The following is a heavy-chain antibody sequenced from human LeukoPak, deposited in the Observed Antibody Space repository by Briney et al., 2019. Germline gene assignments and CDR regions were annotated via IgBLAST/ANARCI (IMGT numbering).Heavy chain of an antibody. CDR1: GGTFSSYG. D-gene: IGHD6-19*01. CDR3: ARIAAVAGAYYFDY. Sequence: ASVKVSCKASGGTFSSYGISWVRQAPGQGLEWMGWISAYNGNTNYAQKLQGRVTMTTDTSTSTAYMELRSLRSDDTAVYYCARIAAVAGAYYFDYWGQGTLVTVSS. J-gene: IGHJ4*02. V-gene: IGHV1-18*01. CDR2: ISAYNGNT.